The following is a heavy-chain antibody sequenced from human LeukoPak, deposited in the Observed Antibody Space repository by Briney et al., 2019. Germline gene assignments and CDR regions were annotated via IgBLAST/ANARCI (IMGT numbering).Heavy chain of an antibody. CDR1: GFTFSSYA. CDR2: IWYDGSNK. V-gene: IGHV3-33*08. J-gene: IGHJ4*02. Sequence: PGRSLRLSCAASGFTFSSYAMHWVRQAPGKGLEWVAVIWYDGSNKYYADSVKGRFTISRDNSKNTLYLQMNSLRAEDTAVYYCARSRLSPLLWPGDFDYWGQGTLVTVSS. D-gene: IGHD3-10*01. CDR3: ARSRLSPLLWPGDFDY.